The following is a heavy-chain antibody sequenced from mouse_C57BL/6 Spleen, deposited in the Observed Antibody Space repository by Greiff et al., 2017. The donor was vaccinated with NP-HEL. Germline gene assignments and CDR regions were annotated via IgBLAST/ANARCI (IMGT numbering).Heavy chain of an antibody. CDR1: GYTFTDYY. D-gene: IGHD4-1*01. CDR3: ARGGTEDYAMDY. Sequence: EVQLQQSGPELVKPGASVKISCKASGYTFTDYYMNWVKQSHGKSLEWIGDINPNNGGTSYNQKFKGKATLTVDKSSSTAYMELRSLTSEDSAVYYCARGGTEDYAMDYWGQGTSVTVSS. J-gene: IGHJ4*01. V-gene: IGHV1-26*01. CDR2: INPNNGGT.